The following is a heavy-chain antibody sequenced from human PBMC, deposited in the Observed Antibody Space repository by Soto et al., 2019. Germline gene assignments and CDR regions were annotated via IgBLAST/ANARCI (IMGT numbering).Heavy chain of an antibody. Sequence: SEKLPLTCAVYGGTFRGYYWSWIRQPPGKGLEWIGEINHSGSTNYNPSLKSRVTISVDTSKNQFSMKLSSVTAADTAVYYCARWETIFGVVIHYGMDVWCQCSMVT. V-gene: IGHV4-34*01. CDR3: ARWETIFGVVIHYGMDV. CDR2: INHSGST. CDR1: GGTFRGYY. D-gene: IGHD3-3*01. J-gene: IGHJ6*02.